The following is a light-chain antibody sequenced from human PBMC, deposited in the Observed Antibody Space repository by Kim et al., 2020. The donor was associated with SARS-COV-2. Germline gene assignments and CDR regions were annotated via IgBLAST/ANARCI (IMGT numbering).Light chain of an antibody. CDR3: QQYISHPYT. CDR2: DAS. V-gene: IGKV1-5*01. CDR1: QSITRW. Sequence: DIQMTQSPSTLSAVVGERVTITCRAIQSITRWLAWYQQKPGKAPKLLISDASSLKTGVPSRFSGSGFGTEFILTISSLQPDDFASYYCQQYISHPYTFGQGNKLEI. J-gene: IGKJ2*01.